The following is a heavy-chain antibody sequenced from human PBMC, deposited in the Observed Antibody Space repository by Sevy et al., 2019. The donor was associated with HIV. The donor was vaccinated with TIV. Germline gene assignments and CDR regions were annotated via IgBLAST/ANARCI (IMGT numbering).Heavy chain of an antibody. CDR2: ISGSGGST. CDR3: AKGARARGGYYYGMDV. CDR1: GFTFSSYA. D-gene: IGHD3-10*01. Sequence: GESLKISCAASGFTFSSYAMSWVRQAPGKGLEWVSAISGSGGSTYYADSVKGRFTISRDNSKNTLYLQMNSLRAEDTAVYYCAKGARARGGYYYGMDVWGQGTTVTVSS. J-gene: IGHJ6*02. V-gene: IGHV3-23*01.